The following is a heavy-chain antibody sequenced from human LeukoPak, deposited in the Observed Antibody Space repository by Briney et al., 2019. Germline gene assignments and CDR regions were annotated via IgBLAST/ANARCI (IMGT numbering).Heavy chain of an antibody. D-gene: IGHD6-19*01. V-gene: IGHV4-39*07. J-gene: IGHJ6*03. CDR3: ARISLKIAVAVYYYYYYMDV. CDR1: GGSISSSSYY. Sequence: SETLSLTCTVSGGSISSSSYYWGWIRQPPGKGLEWIGSIYYSGSTYYNPSLKSRVTISVDTSKNQFSLKLSSVTAADTAVYYCARISLKIAVAVYYYYYYMDVWGKGTTVTVSS. CDR2: IYYSGST.